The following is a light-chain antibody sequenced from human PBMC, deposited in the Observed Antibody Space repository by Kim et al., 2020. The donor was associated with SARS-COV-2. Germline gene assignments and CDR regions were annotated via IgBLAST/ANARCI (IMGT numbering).Light chain of an antibody. CDR2: ATS. J-gene: IGKJ4*01. Sequence: ALQMTQSPSSLSASVGDRVTITCRASQGIRNDLGWYQQKPGRAPNLLIYATSTLQSGVPSRFSGRGSGTDFTLTISSLQPEDVATYYCLQDYASPLTFGGGTKVDIK. V-gene: IGKV1-6*01. CDR3: LQDYASPLT. CDR1: QGIRND.